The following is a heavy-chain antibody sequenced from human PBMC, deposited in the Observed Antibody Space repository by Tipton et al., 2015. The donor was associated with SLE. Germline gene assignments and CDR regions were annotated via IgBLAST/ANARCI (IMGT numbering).Heavy chain of an antibody. J-gene: IGHJ6*02. CDR1: GFRFDNYA. CDR3: ATSGSGSYYPYYYYYALDV. D-gene: IGHD3-10*01. Sequence: SLRLSCAASGFRFDNYAMQWVRQAPGKGLEWVAGINWNSVSTGYADSVKGRFTISRDNAKNSLYLQMNSLRPEDTALYYCATSGSGSYYPYYYYYALDVWGRGTTVTVPS. CDR2: INWNSVST. V-gene: IGHV3-9*01.